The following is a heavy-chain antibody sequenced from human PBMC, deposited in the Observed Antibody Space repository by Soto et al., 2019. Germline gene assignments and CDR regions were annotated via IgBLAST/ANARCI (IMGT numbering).Heavy chain of an antibody. V-gene: IGHV3-33*01. J-gene: IGHJ6*01. CDR1: GFTFSSYG. D-gene: IGHD3-3*01. CDR3: AREKARDTIFGVVIMEGMDV. Sequence: PGGSLRLSCAACGFTFSSYGMHWVRQAPCKGLEWVAVIWYDGINKYYADSVKGRFTISRDNSKNTLYLQMNSLRAEDTAVYYCAREKARDTIFGVVIMEGMDVFGRRTTLAVCS. CDR2: IWYDGINK.